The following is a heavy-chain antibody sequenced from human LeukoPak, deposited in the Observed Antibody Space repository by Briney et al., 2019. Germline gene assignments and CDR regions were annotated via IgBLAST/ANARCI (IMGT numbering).Heavy chain of an antibody. CDR1: GFTFSGSA. CDR2: IRSKANSYAT. Sequence: GGSLRLSCAASGFTFSGSAMHWVRQASGKGLEWVGRIRSKANSYATAYAASVKGRFTISRDDSKNTAYLQMNSLKTEDTAVYYCMSGYGWFDPWGQGTLVTVSS. CDR3: MSGYGWFDP. V-gene: IGHV3-73*01. D-gene: IGHD5-12*01. J-gene: IGHJ5*02.